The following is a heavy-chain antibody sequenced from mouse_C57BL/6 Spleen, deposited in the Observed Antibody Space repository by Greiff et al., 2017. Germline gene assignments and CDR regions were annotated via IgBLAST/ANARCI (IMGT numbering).Heavy chain of an antibody. D-gene: IGHD3-1*01. J-gene: IGHJ4*01. CDR2: IRNTANGYTT. Sequence: EVKLMESGGGLVQPGGSLSLSCAASGFTFTDYYMSWVRQPPGKALAWLGFIRNTANGYTTEYSASLKGRFTISRDNSQSILYLQMNALRAEDSATYYCARSPAQLGLRSAMDYWGQGTSVTVSS. CDR1: GFTFTDYY. V-gene: IGHV7-3*01. CDR3: ARSPAQLGLRSAMDY.